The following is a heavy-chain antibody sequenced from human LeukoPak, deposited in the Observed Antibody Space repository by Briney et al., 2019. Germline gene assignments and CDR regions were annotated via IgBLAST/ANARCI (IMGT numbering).Heavy chain of an antibody. Sequence: GGSLRLSCAASGFTFSSYWMHWVRQAPGKGLVWVSRINSDGSSTSYADSVKGRFTISRDNAKNTLYLQMNSLRAEDTAVYYCTRELGYSSGWRKNWFDPWGQGTLVTVSS. CDR2: INSDGSST. D-gene: IGHD6-19*01. J-gene: IGHJ5*02. CDR1: GFTFSSYW. CDR3: TRELGYSSGWRKNWFDP. V-gene: IGHV3-74*01.